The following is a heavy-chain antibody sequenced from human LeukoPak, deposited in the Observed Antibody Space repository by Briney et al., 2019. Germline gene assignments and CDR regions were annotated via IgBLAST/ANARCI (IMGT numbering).Heavy chain of an antibody. CDR3: ARPLRGYCSGGSCQGFDY. D-gene: IGHD2-15*01. J-gene: IGHJ4*02. Sequence: PSETLSLTCAVYGGSFSGYYWSWIRQPPGKGLEWIGEINHSGSTNYNPSLKSRVTISVDTSKNQFYLKLSSVTAADTAVYYCARPLRGYCSGGSCQGFDYWGQGTLVTVSS. V-gene: IGHV4-34*01. CDR1: GGSFSGYY. CDR2: INHSGST.